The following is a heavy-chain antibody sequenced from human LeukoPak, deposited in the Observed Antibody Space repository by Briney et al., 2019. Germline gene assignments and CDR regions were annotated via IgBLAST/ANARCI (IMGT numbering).Heavy chain of an antibody. CDR2: IKQDGSEK. CDR1: GFTFSSYW. D-gene: IGHD3-9*01. V-gene: IGHV3-7*01. CDR3: ARVVVLRYFDWPWEAFDI. Sequence: GGSLRLSCAASGFTFSSYWMSWVRQAPGKGLEWVANIKQDGSEKYYVDSVKGRFTISRDNAKNSLYLQMNSLRAEDTAVYYCARVVVLRYFDWPWEAFDIWGQGTMVTVSS. J-gene: IGHJ3*02.